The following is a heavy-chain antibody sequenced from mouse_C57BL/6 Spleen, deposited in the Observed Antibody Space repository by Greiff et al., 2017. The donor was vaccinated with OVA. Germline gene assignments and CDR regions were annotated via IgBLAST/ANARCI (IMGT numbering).Heavy chain of an antibody. Sequence: DVMLVESGEGLVKPGGSLKLSCAASGFTFSSYAMSWVRQTPEKRLEWVAYISSGGDYIYYADTVKGRFTISRDNARNTLYLQMSSLKSEDTAMYYCTRDPFYGSYFDVWGTGTTVTVSS. CDR3: TRDPFYGSYFDV. CDR2: ISSGGDYI. CDR1: GFTFSSYA. J-gene: IGHJ1*03. V-gene: IGHV5-9-1*02. D-gene: IGHD1-1*01.